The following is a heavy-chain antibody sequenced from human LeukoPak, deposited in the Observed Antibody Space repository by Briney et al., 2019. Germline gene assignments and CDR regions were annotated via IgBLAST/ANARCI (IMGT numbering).Heavy chain of an antibody. Sequence: ASVRVSCKASEYTFSGHFIHWMRQAPGQGLGWVGWINPNSGGTNYAQKFQGRVTLTRDTSAGTAYMDLSSLRSDDTAVYYCAQSIAVPRIPTFDVWGQGTVVAVSS. J-gene: IGHJ3*01. D-gene: IGHD6-19*01. CDR3: AQSIAVPRIPTFDV. CDR1: EYTFSGHF. V-gene: IGHV1-2*02. CDR2: INPNSGGT.